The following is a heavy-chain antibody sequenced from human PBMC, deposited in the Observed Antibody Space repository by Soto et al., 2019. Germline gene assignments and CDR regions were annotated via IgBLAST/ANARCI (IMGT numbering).Heavy chain of an antibody. CDR1: GGSISSGGYY. J-gene: IGHJ4*02. CDR3: ARGKNYENYYFDY. Sequence: TLALTCTVSGGSISSGGYYWSWIRQHPGKGLEWIGYIYYSGSTYYNPSLKSRVTISVDTSKNQFSLKLSSVTAADTAVYYCARGKNYENYYFDYWGQGTLVTVSS. CDR2: IYYSGST. D-gene: IGHD3-22*01. V-gene: IGHV4-31*03.